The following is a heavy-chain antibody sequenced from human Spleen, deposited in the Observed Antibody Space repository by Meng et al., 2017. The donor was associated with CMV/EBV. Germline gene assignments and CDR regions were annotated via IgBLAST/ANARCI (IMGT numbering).Heavy chain of an antibody. CDR2: IYYSGST. CDR3: IGYCSSTSCYKYYYGMDV. J-gene: IGHJ6*02. V-gene: IGHV4-38-2*02. D-gene: IGHD2-2*02. Sequence: SETLSLTCTVSGYSISSGYYWGWIRQPPGKGLEWIGSIYYSGSTYYNPSLKSRVTISVDTSKNQFSLKLSSVTAADTAVYYGIGYCSSTSCYKYYYGMDVWGQGTTVTVSS. CDR1: GYSISSGYY.